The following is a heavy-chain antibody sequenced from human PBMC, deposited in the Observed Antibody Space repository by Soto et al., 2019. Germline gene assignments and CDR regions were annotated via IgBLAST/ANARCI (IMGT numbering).Heavy chain of an antibody. CDR1: GLTFSSYA. Sequence: VHLVESGGGVVQPGKSLRLSCTASGLTFSSYAVHWVRQAPGKGLEWVSVISGDGGNKYFAESVRGRFLISRDNSKNTVYLQMNSLRHEDTAVYFCARRLTSTVSALGYWGQGTLVTVSS. V-gene: IGHV3-30-3*01. CDR2: ISGDGGNK. D-gene: IGHD6-19*01. CDR3: ARRLTSTVSALGY. J-gene: IGHJ4*02.